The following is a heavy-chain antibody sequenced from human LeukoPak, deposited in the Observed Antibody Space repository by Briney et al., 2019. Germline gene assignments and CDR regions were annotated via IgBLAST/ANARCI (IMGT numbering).Heavy chain of an antibody. J-gene: IGHJ4*02. CDR1: GFTFSSYG. CDR3: AKDRSIAARNYFDY. D-gene: IGHD6-6*01. V-gene: IGHV3-30*02. Sequence: GGSLRLSCAASGFTFSSYGMHWVRQAPGKGLEWVAFIRYDGSNKYYADSVKGRFTISRDNSKNTLYLQMNSLRAEDTPVYYCAKDRSIAARNYFDYWGQGTLVTVSS. CDR2: IRYDGSNK.